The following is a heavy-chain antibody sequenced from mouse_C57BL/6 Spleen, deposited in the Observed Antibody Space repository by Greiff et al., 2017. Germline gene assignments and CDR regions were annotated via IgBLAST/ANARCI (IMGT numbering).Heavy chain of an antibody. J-gene: IGHJ2*01. CDR3: TRGEYYSSSPIGY. Sequence: QVQLQQSGAELVRPGASVTLSCKASGYTFTDYEMHWVKQTPVHGLEWIGAIDPGNGGTAYNQKFKGKAILTADKSSSTAYMELRSLTSEDSAVYYCTRGEYYSSSPIGYWGQGTTLTVSS. CDR1: GYTFTDYE. D-gene: IGHD1-1*01. V-gene: IGHV1-15*01. CDR2: IDPGNGGT.